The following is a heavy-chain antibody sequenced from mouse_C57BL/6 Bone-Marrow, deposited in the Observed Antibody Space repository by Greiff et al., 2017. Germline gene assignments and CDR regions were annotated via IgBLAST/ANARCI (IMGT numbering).Heavy chain of an antibody. CDR1: GYTFTSYW. V-gene: IGHV1-53*01. CDR3: ARKDYSNFYYFDY. Sequence: QVQLQQPGTELVKPGASVKLSCKASGYTFTSYWMHWVKQRPGQGLEWIGNINPSNGGTNYNPKFKSKATLTVDKSYSTAYMQLSSLTSEDSAVXYGARKDYSNFYYFDYWGQGTTLTVSS. J-gene: IGHJ2*01. D-gene: IGHD2-5*01. CDR2: INPSNGGT.